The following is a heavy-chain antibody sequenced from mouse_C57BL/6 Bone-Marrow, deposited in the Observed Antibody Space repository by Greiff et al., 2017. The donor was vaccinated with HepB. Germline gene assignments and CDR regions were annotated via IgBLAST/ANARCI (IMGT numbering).Heavy chain of an antibody. Sequence: EVQLVESGGGLVQPKGSLKLSCAASGFSFNTYAMNWVRQAPGKGLEWVARIRSKSNNYATYYADSVKDRFTISRDDSESMLYLQMNNLKTEDTAMYYCVRQGYSPYFDYWGQGTTLTVSS. V-gene: IGHV10-1*01. CDR3: VRQGYSPYFDY. CDR1: GFSFNTYA. D-gene: IGHD2-12*01. J-gene: IGHJ2*01. CDR2: IRSKSNNYAT.